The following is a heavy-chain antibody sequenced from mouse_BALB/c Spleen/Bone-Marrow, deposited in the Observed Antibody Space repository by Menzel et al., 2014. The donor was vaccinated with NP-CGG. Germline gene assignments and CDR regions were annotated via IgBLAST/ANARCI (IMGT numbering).Heavy chain of an antibody. J-gene: IGHJ1*01. CDR1: GFTFSSFG. D-gene: IGHD4-1*01. CDR3: ARGGNWDDFDV. Sequence: EVKLVESGGGSVQPGGSRKLSCAASGFTFSSFGMHWVRQAPEKGLEWVAYISSGCTAICYADTVKGRFTISRDNPKNSLFLQMTSLRSEDTAMYYCARGGNWDDFDVWGAGTTVTVSS. V-gene: IGHV5-17*02. CDR2: ISSGCTAI.